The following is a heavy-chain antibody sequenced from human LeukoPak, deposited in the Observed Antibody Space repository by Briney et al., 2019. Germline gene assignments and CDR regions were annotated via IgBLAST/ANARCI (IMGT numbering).Heavy chain of an antibody. Sequence: GASVKVSCKASGYTFTSYGISWVRQAPGQGLEWMGWISAYNGNTNYAQKLQGRVTMTTDTSTSTAYMELRSLRSDDTAVYYCARDLLRWHYYYMDVWGKGTTVTISS. CDR2: ISAYNGNT. V-gene: IGHV1-18*01. D-gene: IGHD4-23*01. J-gene: IGHJ6*03. CDR3: ARDLLRWHYYYMDV. CDR1: GYTFTSYG.